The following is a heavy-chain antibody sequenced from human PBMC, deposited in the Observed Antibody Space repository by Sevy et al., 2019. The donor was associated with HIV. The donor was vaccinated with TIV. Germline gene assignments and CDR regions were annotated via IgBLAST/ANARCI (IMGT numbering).Heavy chain of an antibody. CDR2: ISSSSSYI. Sequence: GGSLRLSCAASGFTLSTYSMNWVRQAPGKGLEWVSSISSSSSYIYYADSVKGRFTISRDNAKNSLYLQMNSLRADDTAVYYCAKALNPALESMIEVIFRTLKGFDVWGQGTMVTVSS. J-gene: IGHJ3*01. D-gene: IGHD3-22*01. CDR1: GFTLSTYS. V-gene: IGHV3-21*04. CDR3: AKALNPALESMIEVIFRTLKGFDV.